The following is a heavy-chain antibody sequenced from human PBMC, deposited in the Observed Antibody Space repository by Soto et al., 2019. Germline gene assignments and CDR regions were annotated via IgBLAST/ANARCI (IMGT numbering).Heavy chain of an antibody. CDR2: ISSNSRYI. V-gene: IGHV3-21*01. D-gene: IGHD3-3*01. Sequence: EEQLVESGGGLVKPGGSLRLSCVASGFSLSSQSINWVRQAPGKGLEWVSSISSNSRYIYYVYSVKGRFTISRDNTKNSVSLQMNSLRAEDTAVYFCAREDFWYFDLWGRGALVTVSS. CDR3: AREDFWYFDL. CDR1: GFSLSSQS. J-gene: IGHJ2*01.